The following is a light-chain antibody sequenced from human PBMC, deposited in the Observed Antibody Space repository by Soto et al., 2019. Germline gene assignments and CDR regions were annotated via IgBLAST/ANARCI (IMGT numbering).Light chain of an antibody. Sequence: QSALTQPASVSGSPGQSITISCTGTSSDVGGYDYVSGYQQHPGKVPKLMIYDVSSRPSGVSNRFSGSKSGNTASLTISGLQAEDEADYYCSSYASSSTLVFGGGTKVTVL. J-gene: IGLJ2*01. CDR1: SSDVGGYDY. CDR2: DVS. V-gene: IGLV2-14*01. CDR3: SSYASSSTLV.